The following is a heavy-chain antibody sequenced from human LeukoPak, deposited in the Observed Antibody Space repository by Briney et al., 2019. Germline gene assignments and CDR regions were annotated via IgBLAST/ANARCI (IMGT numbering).Heavy chain of an antibody. J-gene: IGHJ5*02. CDR1: GGSISSYY. CDR2: IYYSGST. Sequence: SETLSLTCTVSGGSISSYYWSWIRQPPGKGLEWIGYIYYSGSTNYNPSLKSRVTISVDTSKNQFSLKLSSVTAADTAVYYCAREISYGDYELVGSNWFDPWGQGTLVTVSS. CDR3: AREISYGDYELVGSNWFDP. V-gene: IGHV4-59*01. D-gene: IGHD4-17*01.